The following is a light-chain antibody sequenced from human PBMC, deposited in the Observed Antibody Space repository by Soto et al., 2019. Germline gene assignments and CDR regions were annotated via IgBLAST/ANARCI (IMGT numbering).Light chain of an antibody. CDR2: VNSDGSH. CDR3: QAWAPGILI. J-gene: IGLJ2*01. CDR1: SSHNTNA. V-gene: IGLV4-69*01. Sequence: QPVLTQSPSASASLGASVKLTCTRSSSHNTNAIARQQQQPKKGPRFLLKVNSDGSHFTGDGIPDPFSGSSSGAERYLTIPRPQSEDEADYSCQAWAPGILIFGGGTKLTVL.